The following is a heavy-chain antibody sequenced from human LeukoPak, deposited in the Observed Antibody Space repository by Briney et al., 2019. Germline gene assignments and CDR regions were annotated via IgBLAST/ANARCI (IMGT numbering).Heavy chain of an antibody. V-gene: IGHV4-34*01. CDR3: ARDFVGATYYGMDV. CDR1: GGSFSDYS. CDR2: ISHSGST. D-gene: IGHD1-26*01. Sequence: YETLPLTCAVYGGSFSDYSWSWIRQPPGKGLEWIGEISHSGSTNYNPSLKSRVTISLDTSKNQFSLKLTSVTAADTAVYYCARDFVGATYYGMDVWGQGTTVTVSS. J-gene: IGHJ6*02.